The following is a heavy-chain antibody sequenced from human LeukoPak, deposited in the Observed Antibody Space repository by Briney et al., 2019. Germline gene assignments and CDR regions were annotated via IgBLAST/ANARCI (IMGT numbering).Heavy chain of an antibody. CDR2: ISAYNGST. CDR1: GYTFTSYG. D-gene: IGHD3-9*01. V-gene: IGHV1-18*01. CDR3: ARDGYYDILTGSDSNWFDP. Sequence: ASVKVSCKASGYTFTSYGISWVRQAPGQGLEWMGWISAYNGSTNYAQKLQGRVTMTTDTSTSTAYMELRSLRSDDTAVYYCARDGYYDILTGSDSNWFDPWGQGTLVTVSS. J-gene: IGHJ5*02.